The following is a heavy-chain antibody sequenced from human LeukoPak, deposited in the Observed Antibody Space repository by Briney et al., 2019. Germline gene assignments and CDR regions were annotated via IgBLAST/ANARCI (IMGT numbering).Heavy chain of an antibody. CDR1: GYTFTGYY. Sequence: ASVKVSCKASGYTFTGYYMHWVRQAPGQGLEWMGWINPNSGGTSYAQKFQGRVTMTRDTSISTAYMELSRLRSDDTAVYYCARDRIVGATPYMDVWGKGTTVTVSS. CDR3: ARDRIVGATPYMDV. J-gene: IGHJ6*03. CDR2: INPNSGGT. D-gene: IGHD1-26*01. V-gene: IGHV1-2*02.